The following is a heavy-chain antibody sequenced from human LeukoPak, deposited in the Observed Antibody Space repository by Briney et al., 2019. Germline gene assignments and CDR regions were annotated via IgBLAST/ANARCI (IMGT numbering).Heavy chain of an antibody. J-gene: IGHJ4*02. D-gene: IGHD2/OR15-2a*01. CDR3: ASLHRFYSTTQYYFDY. CDR2: IYYSGST. CDR1: GGSISSSSYY. Sequence: SETLSLTCTVSGGSISSSSYYWGWIRQPPGKGLEWIGSIYYSGSTYYNPSLKSRVTISVDTSKNQFSLKLSSVTAADTAVYYCASLHRFYSTTQYYFDYWGQGTLVTVSS. V-gene: IGHV4-39*07.